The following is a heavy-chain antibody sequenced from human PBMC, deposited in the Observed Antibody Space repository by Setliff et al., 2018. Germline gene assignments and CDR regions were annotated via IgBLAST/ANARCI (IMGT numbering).Heavy chain of an antibody. Sequence: GASVKVSCKASGYTFTSYSMRWVRQAPGQSLEWMGWINAGNGNTKYSQKFQGRVTITRDTSASTAYMELSSLRSEDTAVYFCAGVLRDYYGSGSYYNWFDPWGQGTLVTVSS. CDR1: GYTFTSYS. V-gene: IGHV1-3*01. CDR2: INAGNGNT. J-gene: IGHJ5*02. D-gene: IGHD3-10*01. CDR3: AGVLRDYYGSGSYYNWFDP.